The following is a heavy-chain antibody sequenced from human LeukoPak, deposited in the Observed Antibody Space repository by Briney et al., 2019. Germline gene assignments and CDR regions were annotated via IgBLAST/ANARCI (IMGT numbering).Heavy chain of an antibody. CDR2: INHSGST. J-gene: IGHJ6*02. CDR3: ASRFSSGWTYQSGMDV. CDR1: GGSFSGYY. D-gene: IGHD6-19*01. Sequence: SETLSLTCAVYGGSFSGYYWSWIRQPPGKGLEWIGEINHSGSTNYNPSLKSRVTMSVDTSKNQFSLKLSSLTAADTAVYYCASRFSSGWTYQSGMDVWGQGTTVTVS. V-gene: IGHV4-34*01.